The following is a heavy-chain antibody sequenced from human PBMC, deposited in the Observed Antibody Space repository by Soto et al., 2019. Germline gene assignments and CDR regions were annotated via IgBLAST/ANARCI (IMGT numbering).Heavy chain of an antibody. Sequence: EVQLLESGGGLVQPGGSLRLSCAASGFTFSSFAMTWVRQAPGKELQWVSSISGSGRGTYCADSVKGRCTLSRDNSKNTVDLQMHSLRTEDTAGYYCAKGSRHCDSTSCYSLSAFDLWGQGTMVTVSS. CDR3: AKGSRHCDSTSCYSLSAFDL. J-gene: IGHJ3*01. CDR1: GFTFSSFA. V-gene: IGHV3-23*01. CDR2: ISGSGRGT. D-gene: IGHD2-2*02.